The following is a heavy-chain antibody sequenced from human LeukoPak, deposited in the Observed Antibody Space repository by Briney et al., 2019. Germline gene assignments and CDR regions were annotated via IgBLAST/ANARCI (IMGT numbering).Heavy chain of an antibody. CDR1: GFTFDDYA. V-gene: IGHV3-9*01. CDR3: ATVATPGI. J-gene: IGHJ3*02. Sequence: GGSLRLFCAASGFTFDDYAMHWVRQAPGKGLEWVSGISWNSGSIGYADSVKGRFTISRDNAKNSLYLQMNSLRAEDTALYYCATVATPGIWGQGTMVTVSS. D-gene: IGHD2-15*01. CDR2: ISWNSGSI.